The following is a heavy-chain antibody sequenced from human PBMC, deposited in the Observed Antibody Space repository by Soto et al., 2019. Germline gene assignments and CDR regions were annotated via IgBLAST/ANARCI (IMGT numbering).Heavy chain of an antibody. CDR1: GFTFSSYS. Sequence: EVQLVESGGDLVQPGGSLRLSCAASGFTFSSYSMNWVRQAPGTGLEWVSYISSSSSTIYYADSVKGRFTISRDNAKNSLYLQMNSMRAEDTAGYYCARDFWIGREKYNWFDPWGQGTLVTVSS. CDR2: ISSSSSTI. D-gene: IGHD3-3*01. J-gene: IGHJ5*02. CDR3: ARDFWIGREKYNWFDP. V-gene: IGHV3-48*01.